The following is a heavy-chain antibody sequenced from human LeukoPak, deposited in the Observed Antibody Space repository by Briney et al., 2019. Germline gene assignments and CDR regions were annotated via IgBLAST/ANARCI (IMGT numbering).Heavy chain of an antibody. Sequence: GGSLRLSCAASGFTFSSYSMNWVRQAPGKGLEWVSYISSSSSYIYYPASVKGRFTISRDNAKNSLYLQMNSLRAEGTAVYYCARDGAWWELRPQYFGYWGQGTLVTVSS. CDR3: ARDGAWWELRPQYFGY. CDR1: GFTFSSYS. J-gene: IGHJ4*02. V-gene: IGHV3-21*01. D-gene: IGHD1-26*01. CDR2: ISSSSSYI.